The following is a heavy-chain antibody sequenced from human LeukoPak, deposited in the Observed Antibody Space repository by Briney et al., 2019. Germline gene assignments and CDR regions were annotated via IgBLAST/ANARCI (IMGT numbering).Heavy chain of an antibody. CDR1: GGSISSYY. D-gene: IGHD1-26*01. J-gene: IGHJ3*02. V-gene: IGHV4-59*01. CDR3: ARDPSSLVGLAFDI. CDR2: IYYSGST. Sequence: SETLSLTCTVSGGSISSYYWSWIRQPPGKGLEWIGYIYYSGSTNYNPSLKSRVTISVDTSKNQFSLKLSSVTAADTAVYYCARDPSSLVGLAFDIWGQGTMVTVSS.